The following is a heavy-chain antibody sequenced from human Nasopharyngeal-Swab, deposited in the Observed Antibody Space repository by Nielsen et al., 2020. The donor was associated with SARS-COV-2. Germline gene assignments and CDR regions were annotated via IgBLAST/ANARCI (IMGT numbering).Heavy chain of an antibody. CDR3: ARGTRGYYYYCMDV. CDR2: IDPSDSYT. Sequence: GGSLRLSCKGSGYSFTSYWISWVRQMPGKGLEWMGRIDPSDSYTNYSPSFQGHVTISADKSISTAYLQRSSLKASDTAMYYCARGTRGYYYYCMDVWGKGTTVTVSS. CDR1: GYSFTSYW. J-gene: IGHJ6*03. D-gene: IGHD2-2*01. V-gene: IGHV5-10-1*01.